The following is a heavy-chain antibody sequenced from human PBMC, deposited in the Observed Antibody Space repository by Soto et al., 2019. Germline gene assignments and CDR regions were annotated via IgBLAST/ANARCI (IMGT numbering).Heavy chain of an antibody. CDR1: GYTFTRSG. Sequence: QVQLVQSGAEVKKPGASVKVSCKASGYTFTRSGISWVRQAPGQGLEWMGWISTYNGDTNYAQTFQGRVTMTTDTSTSTVYMELRSLRSDDTAVYYCAREGVAPYYYYGMDVWGQGTPATVSS. D-gene: IGHD5-12*01. CDR3: AREGVAPYYYYGMDV. J-gene: IGHJ6*02. CDR2: ISTYNGDT. V-gene: IGHV1-18*01.